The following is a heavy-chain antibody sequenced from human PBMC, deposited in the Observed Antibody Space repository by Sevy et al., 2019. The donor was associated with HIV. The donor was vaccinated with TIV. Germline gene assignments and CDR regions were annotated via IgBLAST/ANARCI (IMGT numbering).Heavy chain of an antibody. V-gene: IGHV3-23*01. CDR3: WRKYDSSGYFDY. J-gene: IGHJ4*02. CDR1: GFTLSNYA. Sequence: GGSLRLSCAASGFTLSNYAMNWVRQAPGKGLEWVSGISGSGGSGDKTTYEDSVKGRFTIFTDDSKNSPYLELNNLRAEDTAIYYCWRKYDSSGYFDYWGQGTLVTVSS. D-gene: IGHD3-22*01. CDR2: ISGSGGSGDKT.